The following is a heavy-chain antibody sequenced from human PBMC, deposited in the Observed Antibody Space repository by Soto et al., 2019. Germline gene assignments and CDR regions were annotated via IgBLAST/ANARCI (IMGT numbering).Heavy chain of an antibody. CDR2: IYWDDDK. CDR1: GFSLTTSGVG. V-gene: IGHV2-5*02. D-gene: IGHD3-3*01. J-gene: IGHJ4*02. CDR3: AHRVLRTVFGLVTTTAIYFDF. Sequence: QITLNESGPTVVRPTETLTLTCRFSGFSLTTSGVGVGWIRQSPGKAPEWLALIYWDDDKRYSASLKSRLTITKDTSKNQLFLTVSDLDPTDTATYYCAHRVLRTVFGLVTTTAIYFDFWGQGTPVAVSS.